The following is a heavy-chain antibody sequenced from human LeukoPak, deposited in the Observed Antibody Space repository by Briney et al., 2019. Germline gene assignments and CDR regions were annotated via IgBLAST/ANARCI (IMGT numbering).Heavy chain of an antibody. CDR2: ISGSGGST. J-gene: IGHJ4*02. CDR1: GFTFSSYA. V-gene: IGHV3-23*01. Sequence: PGGSLRLSCAASGFTFSSYAMSWVRQAPGKRLEWVSAISGSGGSTYYADSVKGRFTISRDNSKNTLYLQMNSLRAEDTAVYYCAKGLRYFYWLLLGYFDYWGQGTLVTVSS. CDR3: AKGLRYFYWLLLGYFDY. D-gene: IGHD3-9*01.